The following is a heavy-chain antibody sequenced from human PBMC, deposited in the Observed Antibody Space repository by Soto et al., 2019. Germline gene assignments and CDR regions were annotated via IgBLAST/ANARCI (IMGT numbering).Heavy chain of an antibody. J-gene: IGHJ4*02. CDR3: AHIVVAGLGYYFDY. V-gene: IGHV2-5*02. Sequence: QITLKVSGPTLVKPTQTLTLTCTFSGFSLSSTRMAVGWIRQPPGKALEWLALIYWDDDKRYSPFLKSRLTITKDTSKNQVVLTMSNMDPVDTARYYCAHIVVAGLGYYFDYWGQGTLVTVSS. CDR2: IYWDDDK. D-gene: IGHD6-19*01. CDR1: GFSLSSTRMA.